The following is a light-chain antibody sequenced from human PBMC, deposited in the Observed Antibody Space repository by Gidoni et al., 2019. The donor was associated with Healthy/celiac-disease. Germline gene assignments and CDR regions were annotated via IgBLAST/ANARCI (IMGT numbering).Light chain of an antibody. V-gene: IGKV1-27*01. CDR2: AAS. CDR3: QKYNRAPRT. CDR1: QGSSNY. Sequence: DIQMTQSPSSLSASVGDRVTIPCRASQGSSNYLAWYQQKPGKVPKLLIYAASTLQSGVPSRFRGSGAGTDFTLTISSLQPEDGATDYCQKYNRAPRTFGQGTKVEIK. J-gene: IGKJ1*01.